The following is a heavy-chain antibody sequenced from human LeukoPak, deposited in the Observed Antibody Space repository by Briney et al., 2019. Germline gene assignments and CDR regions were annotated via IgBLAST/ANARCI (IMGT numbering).Heavy chain of an antibody. D-gene: IGHD2-2*02. J-gene: IGHJ4*02. V-gene: IGHV3-21*01. CDR3: ARAVPYCSSTSCYRKMFDY. CDR1: GFTFSSYS. CDR2: ISSSSSYI. Sequence: GGSLRLSCAASGFTFSSYSMNWVRQAPGKGLEWVSSISSSSSYIYYADSVKGRFTISRDNSKNSLYLQMNSLRAEDTAVYYCARAVPYCSSTSCYRKMFDYWGQGTLVTVSS.